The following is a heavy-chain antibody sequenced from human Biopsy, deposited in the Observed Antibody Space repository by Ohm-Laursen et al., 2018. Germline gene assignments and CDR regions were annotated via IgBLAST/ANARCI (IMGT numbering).Heavy chain of an antibody. CDR1: GGSVSSNVAY. CDR2: IFYSGIT. CDR3: ARHPTGFWFDP. J-gene: IGHJ5*02. Sequence: SDTLSLTCSVSGGSVSSNVAYWAWIRQPPGKGLESIGSIFYSGITYYNPSLQSRVTMSVDTSKNHFSLNQTSVTAADTAVYYCARHPTGFWFDPWGQGTLVIVSS. V-gene: IGHV4-39*01.